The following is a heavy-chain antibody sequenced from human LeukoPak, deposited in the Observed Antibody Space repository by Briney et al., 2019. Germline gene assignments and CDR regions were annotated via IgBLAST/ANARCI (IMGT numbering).Heavy chain of an antibody. D-gene: IGHD6-6*01. CDR2: IYYSGNT. J-gene: IGHJ6*03. Sequence: PSETLSLTCTVSGGSISPYYWSWIRQSPGKGLEWIGYIYYSGNTYYNSSLKSRVTISVDTSKNQFSLKLSSVTAADTAVYYCARDWGVTARPGYMDVWGKGTTVTVSS. CDR3: ARDWGVTARPGYMDV. CDR1: GGSISPYY. V-gene: IGHV4-59*01.